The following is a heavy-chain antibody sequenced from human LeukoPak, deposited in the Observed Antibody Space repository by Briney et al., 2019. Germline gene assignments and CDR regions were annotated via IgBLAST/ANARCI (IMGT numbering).Heavy chain of an antibody. V-gene: IGHV4-59*08. CDR1: GGSISSYH. CDR2: IYYGGST. J-gene: IGHJ4*02. CDR3: ARIPYSGTYYFDY. D-gene: IGHD1-26*01. Sequence: SQTLSLTCTVSGGSISSYHWSWIRQPPGKGLELIWYIYYGGSTNYNPSLKTRVTISVDTSREQFSLKLRSVTAADTAVYYCARIPYSGTYYFDYWGQGTLVTVSS.